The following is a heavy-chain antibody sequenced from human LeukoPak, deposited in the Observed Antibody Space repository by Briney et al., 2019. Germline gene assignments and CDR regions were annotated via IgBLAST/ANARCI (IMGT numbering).Heavy chain of an antibody. V-gene: IGHV3-30*03. J-gene: IGHJ4*02. Sequence: PGGSLRLSCAASGFTFSSYGMHWVRQAPGKGLEWVAVISYDGSNKYYADSVKGRFTISRDNSKNTLYLQMNCLRAEDTAVYYCSSIAVAGNYFDYWGQGTLVTVSS. CDR1: GFTFSSYG. D-gene: IGHD6-19*01. CDR2: ISYDGSNK. CDR3: SSIAVAGNYFDY.